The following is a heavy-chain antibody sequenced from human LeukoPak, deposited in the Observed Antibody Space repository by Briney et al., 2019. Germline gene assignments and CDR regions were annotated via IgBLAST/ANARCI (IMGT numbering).Heavy chain of an antibody. D-gene: IGHD2-21*01. CDR3: ARTVVVTYYYGMDV. V-gene: IGHV3-30-3*01. CDR1: GLTFSSYA. CDR2: ISYDGSNK. Sequence: GGSLRLSCAASGLTFSSYAMHWVRQAPGKGLEWGAVISYDGSNKYYADSVKGRFTISRDNSKNTLYLQMNSLRAEDTAVYYCARTVVVTYYYGMDVWGQGTTVTVSS. J-gene: IGHJ6*02.